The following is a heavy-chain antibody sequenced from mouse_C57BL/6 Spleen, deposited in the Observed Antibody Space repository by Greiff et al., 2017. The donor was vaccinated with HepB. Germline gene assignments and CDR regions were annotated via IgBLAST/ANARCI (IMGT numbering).Heavy chain of an antibody. CDR2: IDPSDSYT. D-gene: IGHD1-1*01. CDR3: ARRDYYGSGVDY. J-gene: IGHJ2*01. V-gene: IGHV1-69*01. CDR1: GYTFTSYW. Sequence: QVQLQQPGAELVMPGASVKLSCKASGYTFTSYWMHWVKQRPGQGLEWIGEIDPSDSYTNYNQKFKGKSTLTVGKSSSTANMQLSSLTSEDSAVYYCARRDYYGSGVDYWGQGTTLTVSS.